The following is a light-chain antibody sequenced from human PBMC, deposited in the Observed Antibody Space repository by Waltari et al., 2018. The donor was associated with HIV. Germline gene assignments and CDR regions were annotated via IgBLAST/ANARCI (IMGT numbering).Light chain of an antibody. V-gene: IGLV2-14*01. Sequence: QSALTQPASVSGSPGQSITISCTGSSSDVGSYSYVSWYQQHPGKAPKLIIYEVDYRPSGVSNRCAGSKSGNTASLTISGLQAEDEADYYCNSYTSISTWVFGGGTKLTVL. CDR2: EVD. CDR3: NSYTSISTWV. J-gene: IGLJ3*02. CDR1: SSDVGSYSY.